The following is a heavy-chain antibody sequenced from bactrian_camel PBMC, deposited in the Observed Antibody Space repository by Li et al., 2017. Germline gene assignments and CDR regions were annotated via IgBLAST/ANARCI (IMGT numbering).Heavy chain of an antibody. Sequence: VQLVESGGGLVQPGGPLRPSCAASGFSFSYYFMTWVRQAPGKGLEWVSRIWSDGSNTYYAASVKGRFTISRDNAKNTVYLQVNSLKAEDTAVYYCVKNPLLYGGYDNVVEYWGKGTQVTVS. V-gene: IGHV3S6*01. CDR2: IWSDGSNT. J-gene: IGHJ7*01. D-gene: IGHD3*01. CDR1: GFSFSYYF.